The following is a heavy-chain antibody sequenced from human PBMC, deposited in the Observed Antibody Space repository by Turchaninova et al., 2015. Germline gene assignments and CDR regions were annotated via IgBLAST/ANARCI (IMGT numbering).Heavy chain of an antibody. V-gene: IGHV4-34*01. CDR3: ARGPWGVVIS. D-gene: IGHD3-22*01. Sequence: QVQLQQWGAGLLKPSETLSLTCAVYGGSFSGYYWRWIRPPPGKGLEWIGEINHSGSTNYNPSLKSRVTISVDTSKNQFSLKLSSVTAADTAVYYCARGPWGVVISWGQGTLVTVSS. CDR1: GGSFSGYY. J-gene: IGHJ4*02. CDR2: INHSGST.